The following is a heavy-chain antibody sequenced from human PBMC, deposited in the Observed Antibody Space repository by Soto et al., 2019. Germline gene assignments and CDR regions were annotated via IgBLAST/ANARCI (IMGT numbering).Heavy chain of an antibody. CDR2: IIPIFSTT. D-gene: IGHD2-15*01. J-gene: IGHJ5*02. CDR1: RGTFSNYA. Sequence: QVQLVQSGAEVTKPGSSVKVSCKASRGTFSNYAITWVRQAPGQGLEWVGRIIPIFSTTNVAQKFQGRVTISADESTTTASMELSGLRSEDTAVYYCARDGGSDGYFGNWLDPWGQGTLVTVSS. V-gene: IGHV1-69*15. CDR3: ARDGGSDGYFGNWLDP.